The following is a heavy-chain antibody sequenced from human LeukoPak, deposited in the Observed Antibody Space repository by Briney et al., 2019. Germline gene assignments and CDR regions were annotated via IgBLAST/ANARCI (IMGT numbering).Heavy chain of an antibody. D-gene: IGHD2-21*01. Sequence: GRSLRLSCAASGFTFSSYGMHWVRQPQGEGLEWVAVISYDGSKKSSAESVKGRFTISRDNSKNTPYLQMNSLRPEDTAVYFCARDSTQFAEFYYYGMDVWGQGTTVTVSS. CDR3: ARDSTQFAEFYYYGMDV. CDR2: ISYDGSKK. J-gene: IGHJ6*02. CDR1: GFTFSSYG. V-gene: IGHV3-30*03.